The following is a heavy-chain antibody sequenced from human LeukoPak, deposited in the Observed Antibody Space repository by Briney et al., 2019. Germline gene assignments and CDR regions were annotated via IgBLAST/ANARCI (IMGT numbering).Heavy chain of an antibody. D-gene: IGHD4-17*01. V-gene: IGHV4-39*07. J-gene: IGHJ4*02. CDR2: LYYSGST. CDR3: ARGDRATVTLY. CDR1: GGSISSSSYY. Sequence: KTSETLSLTCSVSGGSISSSSYYWGWLRQPPGQGLEWIGSLYYSGSTYYNPSLKSRVTISVDTSKNQFSLKLSSVTAADTAVYYCARGDRATVTLYWGQGTLVTVST.